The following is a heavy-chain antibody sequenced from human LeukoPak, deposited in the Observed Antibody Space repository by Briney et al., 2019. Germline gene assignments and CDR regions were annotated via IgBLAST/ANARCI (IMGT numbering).Heavy chain of an antibody. Sequence: GGSLRLSCAASGFTFSRYGFHWVRQAPGKGLEWVAVIPHDGSNKYYADSVKGRFTISRDNSKNTLYLQMNTLRAEDTAVYYCAKEVGYGMDVWGQGTTVTVSS. J-gene: IGHJ6*02. CDR2: IPHDGSNK. CDR3: AKEVGYGMDV. V-gene: IGHV3-30*18. CDR1: GFTFSRYG. D-gene: IGHD1-26*01.